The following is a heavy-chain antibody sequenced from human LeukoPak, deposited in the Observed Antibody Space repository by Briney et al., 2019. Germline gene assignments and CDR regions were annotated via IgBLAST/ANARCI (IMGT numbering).Heavy chain of an antibody. Sequence: SETLSLTCTVSGGSISSYYWSWIRQPPGKGLEWIGYIYYSGSTNYNPSLKSRVTISVDTSKNQFSLKLSSVTAADTAVYYCARVNCSSTSCYMRYYYYYMDVWGKGTTVTVSS. J-gene: IGHJ6*03. D-gene: IGHD2-2*02. V-gene: IGHV4-59*01. CDR3: ARVNCSSTSCYMRYYYYYMDV. CDR1: GGSISSYY. CDR2: IYYSGST.